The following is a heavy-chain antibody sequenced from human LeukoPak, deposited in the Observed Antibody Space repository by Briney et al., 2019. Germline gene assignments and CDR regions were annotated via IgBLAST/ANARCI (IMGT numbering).Heavy chain of an antibody. CDR1: GYTFTGYY. J-gene: IGHJ4*02. D-gene: IGHD6-6*01. CDR3: ARAAPPGSSSSIEGWYFDY. CDR2: INPNSGGT. Sequence: ASVKVSCKASGYTFTGYYMHWVRQAPGQGLEWMGWINPNSGGTNYAQKFQGRVTMTRDTSISTAYMELSRLRSDDTAVYYCARAAPPGSSSSIEGWYFDYWGQGTLVTVSS. V-gene: IGHV1-2*02.